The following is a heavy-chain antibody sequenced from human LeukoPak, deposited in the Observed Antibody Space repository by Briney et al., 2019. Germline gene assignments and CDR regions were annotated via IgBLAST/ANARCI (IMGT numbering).Heavy chain of an antibody. CDR1: GYTFTSYY. Sequence: ASVKVSCKASGYTFTSYYMHWVRQAPGQGLEWMGIINPSGGSTSYAQKFQGRVTMTRDMSTSTVYMELRSLRSDDTAVYYCARAYDYYYRWFNPWGQGTLVTVSS. D-gene: IGHD3-10*01. CDR3: ARAYDYYYRWFNP. V-gene: IGHV1-46*01. CDR2: INPSGGST. J-gene: IGHJ5*02.